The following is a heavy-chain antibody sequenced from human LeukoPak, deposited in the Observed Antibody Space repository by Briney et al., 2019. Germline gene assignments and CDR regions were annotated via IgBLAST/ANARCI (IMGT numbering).Heavy chain of an antibody. D-gene: IGHD1-26*01. CDR3: AKAYFMGATTGWFDP. V-gene: IGHV3-23*01. CDR2: ISGSGGST. CDR1: GFSFSSYA. Sequence: PGASLRLSCAASGFSFSSYAMSWVRQAPGKGLEWVSAISGSGGSTYYADSVKGRFTISRDNSKNTLYLQMNSLRAEDTAVYYCAKAYFMGATTGWFDPWGQGTLVTASS. J-gene: IGHJ5*02.